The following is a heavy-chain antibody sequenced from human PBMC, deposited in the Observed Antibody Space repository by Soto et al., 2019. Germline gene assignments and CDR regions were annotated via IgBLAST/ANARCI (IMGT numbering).Heavy chain of an antibody. D-gene: IGHD2-21*01. CDR3: VKFVAQDVLDT. CDR1: GGSITTDTFF. V-gene: IGHV4-39*01. Sequence: ASETLSLTCTVSGGSITTDTFFWGWIRQSPGKGLEWIATVHHSGPTYHNPSLKSRVVISADTSKNQFSLKLTSVTARDTAVYYCVKFVAQDVLDTWGQGTLVTVSS. CDR2: VHHSGPT. J-gene: IGHJ3*01.